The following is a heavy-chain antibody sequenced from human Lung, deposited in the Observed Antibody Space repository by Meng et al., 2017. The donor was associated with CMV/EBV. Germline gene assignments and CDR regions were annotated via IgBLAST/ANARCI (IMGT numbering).Heavy chain of an antibody. CDR3: AKDLLLFGGPNAYFDQ. CDR1: GFRFDDYG. D-gene: IGHD3-16*01. CDR2: IRHDGTNK. J-gene: IGHJ4*02. Sequence: LXCAASGFRFDDYGMHWVRQTPGKGLEWVAFIRHDGTNKFYGDSVKGRFTISRDNSKNTVYLQMNSLRPEETAVYYCAKDLLLFGGPNAYFDQWGQGTLVTVSS. V-gene: IGHV3-30*02.